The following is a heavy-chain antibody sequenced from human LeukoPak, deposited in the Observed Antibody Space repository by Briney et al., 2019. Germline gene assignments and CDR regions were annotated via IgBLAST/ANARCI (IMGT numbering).Heavy chain of an antibody. CDR3: ASGRNWGTMFDY. CDR1: GYTFTSYG. CDR2: ISAYNGNT. D-gene: IGHD7-27*01. Sequence: ASVKVSCKTSGYTFTSYGSSWARQAPGQGLEWMGWISAYNGNTNYAQKLQGRVTMTTDTSTSTAYMELRSLRSDDTAVYYCASGRNWGTMFDYWGQGTLVTVSS. V-gene: IGHV1-18*01. J-gene: IGHJ4*02.